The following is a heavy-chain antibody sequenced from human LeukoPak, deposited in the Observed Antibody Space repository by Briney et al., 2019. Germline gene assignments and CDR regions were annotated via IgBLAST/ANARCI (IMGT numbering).Heavy chain of an antibody. Sequence: SETLSLTCTVSGDSISRSHYYWGWIRQPPGKGLEWIGSISYSGSTYYNPSLKSRVTISVDTSNNQFSLKLSSLTAADTAVYYCARGLSSSWYWFDTWGQGTLVTVSS. V-gene: IGHV4-39*07. D-gene: IGHD6-13*01. CDR2: ISYSGST. CDR1: GDSISRSHYY. CDR3: ARGLSSSWYWFDT. J-gene: IGHJ5*02.